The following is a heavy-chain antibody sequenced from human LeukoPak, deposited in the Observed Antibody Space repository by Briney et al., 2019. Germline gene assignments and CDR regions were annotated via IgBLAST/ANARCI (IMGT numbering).Heavy chain of an antibody. CDR3: ARGRDDTAMVFDC. J-gene: IGHJ4*02. Sequence: SETLSLTCAVYGGSFSGYYWSWIRQPPGKGLERIGEINHSGSTNYNPSLKSRVTISVDTSKNQFSLKLSSVTAADTAVYYCARGRDDTAMVFDCWGQGTLVTVSS. CDR2: INHSGST. D-gene: IGHD5-18*01. V-gene: IGHV4-34*01. CDR1: GGSFSGYY.